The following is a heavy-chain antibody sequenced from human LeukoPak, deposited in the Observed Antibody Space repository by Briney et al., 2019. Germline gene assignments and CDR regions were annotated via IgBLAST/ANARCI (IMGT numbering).Heavy chain of an antibody. CDR1: GFTFRTYS. J-gene: IGHJ4*02. V-gene: IGHV3-48*01. CDR3: ARAIAAAEDY. CDR2: ISGSSSTI. D-gene: IGHD6-13*01. Sequence: QPGGSLRLSCAASGFTFRTYSMNWVRQAPGKGLEWVSYISGSSSTIYYADSVKGRFTISRDNDKNSLYLQMNSLTAEDTAVYYCARAIAAAEDYWGQGTLVTVSS.